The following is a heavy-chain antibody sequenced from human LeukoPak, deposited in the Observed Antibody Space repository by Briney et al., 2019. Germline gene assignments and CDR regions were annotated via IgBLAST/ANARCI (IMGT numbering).Heavy chain of an antibody. V-gene: IGHV3-74*01. CDR1: GFTFNTYW. CDR2: IDTGGSNT. Sequence: PGGSLRLSCVVSGFTFNTYWMHWVRQGPGKGLVWVSRIDTGGSNTLYADSVRGRFTISRDNAKNTLYLQMNSLRVEDTAMYHCARVGREYSSSSPPDYWGQGTLVTVSS. J-gene: IGHJ4*02. D-gene: IGHD6-6*01. CDR3: ARVGREYSSSSPPDY.